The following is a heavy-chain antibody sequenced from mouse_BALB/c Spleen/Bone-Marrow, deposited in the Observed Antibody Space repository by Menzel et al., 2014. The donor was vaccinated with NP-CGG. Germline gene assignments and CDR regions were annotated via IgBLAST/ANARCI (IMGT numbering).Heavy chain of an antibody. D-gene: IGHD4-1*01. CDR1: GYTFTSYY. J-gene: IGHJ2*01. V-gene: IGHV1S81*02. CDR2: INPSNGGT. CDR3: TRGRTWDFDY. Sequence: VQGVESGAELVKPGASVKLSCKASGYTFTSYYTNWVKQRPGQGLEWIGEINPSNGGTNFNEKFKSRATLTVDKSSSTAYMQLSSLTSEDSAVYYCTRGRTWDFDYWGQGTTLTVSS.